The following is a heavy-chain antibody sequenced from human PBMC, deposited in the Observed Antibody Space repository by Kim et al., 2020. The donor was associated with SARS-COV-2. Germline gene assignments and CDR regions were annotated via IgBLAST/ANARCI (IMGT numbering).Heavy chain of an antibody. V-gene: IGHV4-30-4*01. CDR3: ARGPPIGGGDCYSH. D-gene: IGHD2-21*02. CDR2: IYYTGSS. Sequence: SETLSLTCTVSGSSISSGDYYWSWIRQPPGKGLDWIGYIYYTGSSRYNPSLNSRVTISIDTSKNQFSLKLSSVTAAATAVYYCARGPPIGGGDCYSHWGQGTLVTVSS. J-gene: IGHJ4*02. CDR1: GSSISSGDYY.